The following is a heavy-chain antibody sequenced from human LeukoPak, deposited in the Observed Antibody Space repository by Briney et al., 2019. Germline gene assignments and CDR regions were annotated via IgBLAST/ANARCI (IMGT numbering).Heavy chain of an antibody. D-gene: IGHD3-22*01. Sequence: SETLSLTCTVSGYSISSGYYWGWIRQPPGKGLEWIGSIYHSGSTYYSPSLKSRVTISVDTSKNQFSLKLSSVTAADTAVYYCASQYYYDSSGYDYWGQGTLVTVSS. CDR1: GYSISSGYY. J-gene: IGHJ4*02. CDR3: ASQYYYDSSGYDY. CDR2: IYHSGST. V-gene: IGHV4-38-2*02.